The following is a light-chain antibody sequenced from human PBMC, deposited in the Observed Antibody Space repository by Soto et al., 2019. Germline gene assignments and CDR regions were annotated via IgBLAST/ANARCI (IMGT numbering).Light chain of an antibody. Sequence: EILMTQSPDTLSVSPGESATLSCRASQRVYSKLAWYQQRPGQAPRLLIYGASTRATGVPARFSGRGSGTEFTLTISSLQSEDFAVYYCQQYTNWPPNTFGQGTRLEIK. CDR1: QRVYSK. J-gene: IGKJ5*01. V-gene: IGKV3-15*01. CDR2: GAS. CDR3: QQYTNWPPNT.